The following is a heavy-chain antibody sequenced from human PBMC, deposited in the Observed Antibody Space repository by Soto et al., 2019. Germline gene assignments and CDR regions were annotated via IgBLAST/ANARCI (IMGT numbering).Heavy chain of an antibody. V-gene: IGHV1-18*01. CDR3: VRDRDSDTWPSRDV. Sequence: QVHLVQSGAELKKPGASVRVSCKASGYSFTRNGISWVRQAPGQGLEWMGGISAKNGDTNYAQKFQGRVIMTTDTPTRTAYMELRSLRSVDTAVYYCVRDRDSDTWPSRDVWGQGTTVTVSS. J-gene: IGHJ6*02. CDR2: ISAKNGDT. D-gene: IGHD1-26*01. CDR1: GYSFTRNG.